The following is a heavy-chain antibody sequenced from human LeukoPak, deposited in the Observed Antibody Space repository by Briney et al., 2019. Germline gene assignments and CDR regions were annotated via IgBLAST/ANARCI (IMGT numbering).Heavy chain of an antibody. V-gene: IGHV3-7*03. CDR1: GLTLSNYW. CDR3: AARSSGDPYF. J-gene: IGHJ4*02. D-gene: IGHD1-26*01. Sequence: GGSLRLSCTASGLTLSNYWMIWVRQAPGKGLQWVAKIKQDGSEKYYVDSVKGRFTISRDNAENSLYLQMNSLRVEDTAVYYCAARSSGDPYFWGQGTLVTVSS. CDR2: IKQDGSEK.